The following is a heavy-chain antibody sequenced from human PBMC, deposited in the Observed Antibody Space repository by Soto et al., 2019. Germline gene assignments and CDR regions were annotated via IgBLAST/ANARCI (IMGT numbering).Heavy chain of an antibody. J-gene: IGHJ4*02. D-gene: IGHD1-1*01. CDR3: ATQDFRGTTGTT. CDR1: GFTFSRYA. CDR2: ISGSGGNI. V-gene: IGHV3-23*01. Sequence: PGGSLRLSCAASGFTFSRYAMGWVRQAPGKGLEWVSVISGSGGNIHYADSVKGRFTISRDNSKNTLYLQMNRLRVEDTAVYNCATQDFRGTTGTTWGQGTLVTVSS.